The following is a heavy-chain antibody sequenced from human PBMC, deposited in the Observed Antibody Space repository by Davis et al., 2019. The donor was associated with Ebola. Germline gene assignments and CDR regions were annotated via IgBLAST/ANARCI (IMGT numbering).Heavy chain of an antibody. V-gene: IGHV3-21*01. CDR3: ARVGLETLYGMDV. CDR1: GFDFIRYW. CDR2: ISSSSSYI. J-gene: IGHJ6*02. D-gene: IGHD3-3*01. Sequence: GGSLRLSCAASGFDFIRYWMSWVRQAPGKGLEWVSSISSSSSYIYYADSVKGRFTISRDNAKNSLYLQMNSLRDEDTAVYYCARVGLETLYGMDVWGQGTTVTVSS.